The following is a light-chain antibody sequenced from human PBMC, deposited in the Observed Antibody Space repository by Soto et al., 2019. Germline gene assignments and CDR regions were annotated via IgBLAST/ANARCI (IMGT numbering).Light chain of an antibody. J-gene: IGKJ1*01. CDR2: RAS. Sequence: DIQMTQSPSTLSASVGDRVTITCRASQNINNWLAWYQQKPGKAPKLLIYRASSLENGVPSRFSGRGSGTAFIFTIPRLQPDDFATYYCQQYSSDSTSGKGTKVKIK. CDR1: QNINNW. V-gene: IGKV1-5*03. CDR3: QQYSSDST.